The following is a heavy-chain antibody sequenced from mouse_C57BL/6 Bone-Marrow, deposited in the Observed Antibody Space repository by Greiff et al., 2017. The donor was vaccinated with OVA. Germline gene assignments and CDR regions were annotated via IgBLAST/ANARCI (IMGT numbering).Heavy chain of an antibody. CDR2: ISSCGSYT. CDR3: ARRWLGFAY. J-gene: IGHJ3*01. Sequence: EVQVVESGGDLVKPGGSLKLSCAASGFTFSSYGMSWVRQTPDKRLEWVATISSCGSYTYYPDSVKGRFTISIDNAKNTLYLQLSSLKSEDTAMYYCARRWLGFAYWGQGTLVTVSA. V-gene: IGHV5-6*01. CDR1: GFTFSSYG. D-gene: IGHD2-3*01.